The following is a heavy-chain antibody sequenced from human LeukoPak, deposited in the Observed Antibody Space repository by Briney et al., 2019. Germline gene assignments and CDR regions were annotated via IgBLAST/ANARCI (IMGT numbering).Heavy chain of an antibody. CDR1: GYTFTGYY. CDR3: ARASGEEWFDP. Sequence: ASVKVSCKASGYTFTGYYMHWVRQAPGQGLEWMGWISAYNGNTNYAQKLQGRVTMTTDTSTSTAYMELRSLRSDDTAVYYCARASGEEWFDPWGQGTLVTVSS. J-gene: IGHJ5*02. CDR2: ISAYNGNT. V-gene: IGHV1-18*04.